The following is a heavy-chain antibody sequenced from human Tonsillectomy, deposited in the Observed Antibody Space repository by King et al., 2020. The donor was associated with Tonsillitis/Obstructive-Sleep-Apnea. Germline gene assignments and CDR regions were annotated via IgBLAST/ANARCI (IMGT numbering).Heavy chain of an antibody. D-gene: IGHD2-15*01. CDR3: ARERGSLGYCSGGSCYSMIV. Sequence: QLVQSGAEVKKPGSSVKVSCKASGGTFSSYAISWVRQAPGQGLEWMGGVIPIFGTANYAQKVQGGGTFNADESTGTADLELSSLRSEDTAVYYFARERGSLGYCSGGSCYSMIVWGQGTLVTVSS. J-gene: IGHJ4*02. CDR1: GGTFSSYA. V-gene: IGHV1-69*01. CDR2: VIPIFGTA.